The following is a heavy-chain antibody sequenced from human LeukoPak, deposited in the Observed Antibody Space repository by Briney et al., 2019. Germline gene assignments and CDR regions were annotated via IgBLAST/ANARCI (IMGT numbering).Heavy chain of an antibody. J-gene: IGHJ4*02. D-gene: IGHD6-13*01. V-gene: IGHV3-23*01. CDR3: AKDKGIAAAPLDYMDV. CDR2: ISGSGGST. CDR1: GFTFSSYA. Sequence: GGSLRLSCAASGFTFSSYAMSWVRQAPGKGLERVSAISGSGGSTYYADSVKGRFTISRDNSKNTLYLQMNSLRAEDTAVYYCAKDKGIAAAPLDYMDVWGQGTLVTVSS.